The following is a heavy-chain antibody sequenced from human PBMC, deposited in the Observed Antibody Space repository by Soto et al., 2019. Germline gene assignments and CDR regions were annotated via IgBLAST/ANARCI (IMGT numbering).Heavy chain of an antibody. J-gene: IGHJ4*02. V-gene: IGHV3-30-3*01. Sequence: QVQLVESGGGVVQSGRSLRLSCAASGFTFSSYAMHWVRQAPGKGLEWVAVISYDGSNKYYADSVKGRFTISRDNSKNTLYLQMNSLRAEDTAVYYCARGYSSGWTVDYWGQGTLVTVSS. CDR1: GFTFSSYA. CDR2: ISYDGSNK. D-gene: IGHD6-19*01. CDR3: ARGYSSGWTVDY.